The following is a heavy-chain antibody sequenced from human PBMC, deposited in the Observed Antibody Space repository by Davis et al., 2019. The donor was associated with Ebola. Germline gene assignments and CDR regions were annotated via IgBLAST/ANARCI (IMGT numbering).Heavy chain of an antibody. CDR3: AREEPGIAVAGSLGFDY. CDR2: ISSSGSTI. CDR1: GFTFSSYE. J-gene: IGHJ4*02. Sequence: GGSLRLSCAASGFTFSSYEMNRVRQAPGKGLAWVSYISSSGSTIYYADSVKGRFTISRDNAKNSLYLQMNSLRAEDTAVYYCAREEPGIAVAGSLGFDYWGQGTLVTVSS. D-gene: IGHD6-19*01. V-gene: IGHV3-48*03.